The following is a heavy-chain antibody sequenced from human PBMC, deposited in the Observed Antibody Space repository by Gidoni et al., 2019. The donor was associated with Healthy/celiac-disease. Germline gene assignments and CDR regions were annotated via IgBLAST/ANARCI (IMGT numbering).Heavy chain of an antibody. CDR1: GFTFSSYA. V-gene: IGHV3-30*04. D-gene: IGHD3-22*01. J-gene: IGHJ4*02. Sequence: QVQLVESGGGVVQPGRSLRLSCAASGFTFSSYAMHWVRQAPGKVLEWVAVISYDGSNKYYADSVKGRFTISRDNSKNTLYLQMNSLRAEDTAVYYCVTADSSGYYSTFFDYWGQGTLVTVSS. CDR3: VTADSSGYYSTFFDY. CDR2: ISYDGSNK.